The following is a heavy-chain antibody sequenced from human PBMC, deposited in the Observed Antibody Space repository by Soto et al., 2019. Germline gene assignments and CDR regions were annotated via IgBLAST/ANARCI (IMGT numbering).Heavy chain of an antibody. V-gene: IGHV4-34*01. J-gene: IGHJ4*02. CDR1: GGSFSDNY. Sequence: QVQLQQWGAGLLKPSETLSLTCAVYGGSFSDNYWTWFRQPPGKGLEWIGEISPSGTTKYIPSLKSRVSISADTSKKQFSLKVTSVTAADTAVYYCVTSLWFGTQPEIWGQGTLVTASS. CDR3: VTSLWFGTQPEI. D-gene: IGHD3-10*01. CDR2: ISPSGTT.